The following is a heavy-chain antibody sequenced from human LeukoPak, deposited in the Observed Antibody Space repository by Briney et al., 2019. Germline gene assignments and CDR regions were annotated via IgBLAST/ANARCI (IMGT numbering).Heavy chain of an antibody. CDR3: AREDSYGYGGVWFDP. Sequence: PSETLSLTCTVAGGSISSYYWSWIRQPPGKGLGWIGYIYYSGSTNYNPSLKSRVTISVDTSKNQFSLKLSSVTAADTAVYYCAREDSYGYGGVWFDPWGQGTLVTVSS. CDR2: IYYSGST. J-gene: IGHJ5*02. CDR1: GGSISSYY. V-gene: IGHV4-59*01. D-gene: IGHD5-18*01.